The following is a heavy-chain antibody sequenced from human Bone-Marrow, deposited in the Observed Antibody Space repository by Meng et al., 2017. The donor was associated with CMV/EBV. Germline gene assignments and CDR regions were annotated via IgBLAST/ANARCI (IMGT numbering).Heavy chain of an antibody. D-gene: IGHD3-22*01. CDR1: GYTFTSYG. Sequence: ASVKVSCKASGYTFTSYGISWVRQAPGQGLEWMGWISAYNGNTNYAQKLQGRVTMTTDTSTSTANMELRSLRSDNTAVYYCTGEVKGSYDSSGYAFDYWGQGTLVTVSS. CDR3: TGEVKGSYDSSGYAFDY. J-gene: IGHJ4*02. CDR2: ISAYNGNT. V-gene: IGHV1-18*01.